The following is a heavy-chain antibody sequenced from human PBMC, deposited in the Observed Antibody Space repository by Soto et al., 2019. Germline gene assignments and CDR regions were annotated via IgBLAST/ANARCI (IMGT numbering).Heavy chain of an antibody. V-gene: IGHV4-59*01. CDR2: IHYSGST. Sequence: SETLSLTYTVSGDSISTFYWSWIRQPPGKGLEWIGYIHYSGSTNYNPSLKSQVIISVDTSKNQFSLKLSSVTAADTAVYFCARVRSNLFDYWGQGTLVTVSS. D-gene: IGHD3-3*01. CDR3: ARVRSNLFDY. J-gene: IGHJ4*02. CDR1: GDSISTFY.